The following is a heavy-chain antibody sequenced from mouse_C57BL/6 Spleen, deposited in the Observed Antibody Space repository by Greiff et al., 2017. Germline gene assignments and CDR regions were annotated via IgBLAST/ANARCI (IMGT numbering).Heavy chain of an antibody. CDR3: TRSEYFDY. J-gene: IGHJ2*01. Sequence: VQLQQSGTVLARPGASVKMSCKTSGYTFTSYWMHWVKQRPGQGLEWIGAIYPGNSDTSYNQKFKGKAKLTAVTSASTAYMELSSLTNEDSAVYYCTRSEYFDYWGQGTTLTVSS. CDR1: GYTFTSYW. CDR2: IYPGNSDT. V-gene: IGHV1-5*01.